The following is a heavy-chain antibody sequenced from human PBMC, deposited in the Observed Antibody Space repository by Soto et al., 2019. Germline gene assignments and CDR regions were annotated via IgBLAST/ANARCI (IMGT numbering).Heavy chain of an antibody. J-gene: IGHJ5*02. V-gene: IGHV3-48*03. D-gene: IGHD6-13*01. CDR3: ARTMYSNRGWFDP. Sequence: GGLRLSCAASGFTFSSYDMNWVRQAPGKGLEWVSYITSSGSLIYYADSVRGRFTISRDNAKNSLYLQMNSLRAEDTGVYYCARTMYSNRGWFDPWGQGTLVTVSS. CDR1: GFTFSSYD. CDR2: ITSSGSLI.